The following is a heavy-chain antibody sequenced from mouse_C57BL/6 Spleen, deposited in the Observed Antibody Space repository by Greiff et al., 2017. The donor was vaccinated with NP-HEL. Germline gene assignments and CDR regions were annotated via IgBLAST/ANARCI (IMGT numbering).Heavy chain of an antibody. J-gene: IGHJ1*03. CDR2: IRNKANGYTT. V-gene: IGHV7-3*01. CDR3: ARSQTGNWYFDV. Sequence: DVMLVESGGGLVQPGGSLSLSCAASGFTFTAYYMSWVRQPPGKALEWLGFIRNKANGYTTEYSASVKGRFTISRDNSQSILYLQMNALRAEDSATYYCARSQTGNWYFDVWGTGTTVTVSS. CDR1: GFTFTAYY. D-gene: IGHD4-1*01.